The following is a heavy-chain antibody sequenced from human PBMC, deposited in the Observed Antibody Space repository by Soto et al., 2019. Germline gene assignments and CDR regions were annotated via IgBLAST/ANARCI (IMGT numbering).Heavy chain of an antibody. D-gene: IGHD3-3*01. CDR1: GFSFSSHT. J-gene: IGHJ4*02. CDR2: MSHNGVIT. V-gene: IGHV3-30-3*01. CDR3: ASTQFLTIVARRNF. Sequence: GGSLRLSCAASGFSFSSHTMHWVRQAPGKGLEWLSLMSHNGVITFYAESVKGRFTISRDNSKNTLFLQMNSLTPEDTGLYYCASTQFLTIVARRNFWGLGT.